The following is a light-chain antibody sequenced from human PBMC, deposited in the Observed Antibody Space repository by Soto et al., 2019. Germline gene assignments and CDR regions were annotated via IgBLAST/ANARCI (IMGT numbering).Light chain of an antibody. CDR3: CSYTDSRTHI. Sequence: QSALTQPASVSGSPGQSITISCTGSNSDIGGYNSVSWYQQHPGKAPKLIIFEVSYRPSGISNRFSASKSGDTASLTISGLQADDEADYYCCSYTDSRTHIFGSGTKLTVL. CDR2: EVS. J-gene: IGLJ1*01. CDR1: NSDIGGYNS. V-gene: IGLV2-14*01.